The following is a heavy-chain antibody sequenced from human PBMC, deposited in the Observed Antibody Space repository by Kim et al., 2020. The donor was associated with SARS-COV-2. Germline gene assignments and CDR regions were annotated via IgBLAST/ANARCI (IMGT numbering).Heavy chain of an antibody. Sequence: SRVTISVDTSKNQFSLKLSSVTAADTAVYYCARVSRRIAAAGTGKNWFDPWGQGTLVTVSS. CDR3: ARVSRRIAAAGTGKNWFDP. V-gene: IGHV4-34*01. J-gene: IGHJ5*02. D-gene: IGHD6-13*01.